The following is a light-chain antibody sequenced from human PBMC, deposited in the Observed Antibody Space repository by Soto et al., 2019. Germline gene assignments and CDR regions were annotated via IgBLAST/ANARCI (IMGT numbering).Light chain of an antibody. V-gene: IGKV3-20*01. Sequence: EIVLTQSPGTLSLSPGERATLSCRASQSVSSSYLAWYKQKPGQAPRXXIYGASSRATGIPDRFSGSGSGTDLTLTISRLEPEDFEVYYCQQYGSSPWTFGQGTKGDIK. CDR1: QSVSSSY. CDR3: QQYGSSPWT. J-gene: IGKJ1*01. CDR2: GAS.